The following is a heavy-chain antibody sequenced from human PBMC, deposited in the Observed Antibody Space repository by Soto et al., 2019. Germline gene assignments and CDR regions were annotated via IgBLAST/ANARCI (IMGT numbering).Heavy chain of an antibody. V-gene: IGHV3-30-3*01. CDR1: GFTFSSYA. CDR2: ISYDGSNK. Sequence: QVQLVESGGGVVQPGRSLRLSCAASGFTFSSYAMHWVRQVPGKGLEWVAVISYDGSNKYYADSVKGRCTISRDNSKNTLYLQMNSLRAEDTAVYYCARPLWRDDYNWGYFDLWGRGTLVTVSS. CDR3: ARPLWRDDYNWGYFDL. D-gene: IGHD4-4*01. J-gene: IGHJ2*01.